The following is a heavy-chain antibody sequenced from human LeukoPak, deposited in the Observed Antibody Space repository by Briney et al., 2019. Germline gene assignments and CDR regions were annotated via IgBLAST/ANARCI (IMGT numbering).Heavy chain of an antibody. D-gene: IGHD3-22*01. J-gene: IGHJ4*02. CDR1: GGTFSNFA. CDR2: VLPLFGTA. CDR3: AGLKVDYSGSAGYYYLDY. V-gene: IGHV1-69*06. Sequence: ASVKVSCKASGGTFSNFALSWVRQAPGQGPEWVGRVLPLFGTANYAQKFQGRVTITADKSTSTGYMELSSLRSEDTAVYYCAGLKVDYSGSAGYYYLDYWGQGTLVTVSS.